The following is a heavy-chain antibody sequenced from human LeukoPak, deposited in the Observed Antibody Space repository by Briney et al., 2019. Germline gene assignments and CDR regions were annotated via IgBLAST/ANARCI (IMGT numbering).Heavy chain of an antibody. CDR3: ATDWGSGTEYVRAFDL. Sequence: GGSLRLSCAASGFTFSDAWMTWVRQAPGKGLEWVGRINQTRDGGTRDYAAPVKGRFTISRDDSKNTLFLEMNSLKTEDTAVYYCATDWGSGTEYVRAFDLWGQGTKVTVSS. J-gene: IGHJ3*01. D-gene: IGHD3-16*01. CDR2: INQTRDGGTR. CDR1: GFTFSDAW. V-gene: IGHV3-15*01.